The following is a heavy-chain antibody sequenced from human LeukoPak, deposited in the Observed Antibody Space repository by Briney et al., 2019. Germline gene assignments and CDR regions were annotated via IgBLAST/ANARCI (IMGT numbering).Heavy chain of an antibody. Sequence: GGSLRLSCAASGFTFSDYYMSWIRQAPGKGLEWVSYISSSGSTIYYADSVKGRFTISRDNAKNSLYLQMNSLRAENTAVYYCARSSRRLYYFDYWGQGTLVTVSS. V-gene: IGHV3-11*01. J-gene: IGHJ4*02. CDR1: GFTFSDYY. CDR3: ARSSRRLYYFDY. CDR2: ISSSGSTI.